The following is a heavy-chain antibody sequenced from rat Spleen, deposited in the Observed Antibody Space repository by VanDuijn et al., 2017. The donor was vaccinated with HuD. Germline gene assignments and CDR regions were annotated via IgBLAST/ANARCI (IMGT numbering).Heavy chain of an antibody. CDR1: GFTFQNYW. Sequence: EVQLVESGGGLVQPGRSLKLSCVASGFTFQNYWMSWIRQAPGKGLEWVASITNSGGTIYYSDSVKGRFTISRDNVQNTLYLQMNSLRSEDTATYYCTRGYAHYWGQGVMVTVSS. CDR2: ITNSGGTI. CDR3: TRGYAHY. D-gene: IGHD1-12*01. J-gene: IGHJ2*01. V-gene: IGHV5-31*01.